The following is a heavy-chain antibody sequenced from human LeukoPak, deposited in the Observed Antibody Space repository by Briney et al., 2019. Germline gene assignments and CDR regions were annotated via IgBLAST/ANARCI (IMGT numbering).Heavy chain of an antibody. CDR1: GFTFSSYA. V-gene: IGHV3-23*01. D-gene: IGHD3-10*01. CDR3: ASETGSYGFTYGNY. Sequence: GGSLRLSCAASGFTFSSYAMSWVRQAPGKGLEWVSAISGSGGSTYYADSAKGRFTISRDNSKNTLYLQMNSLRAEDTAVYYCASETGSYGFTYGNYWGQGTLVTVSS. J-gene: IGHJ4*02. CDR2: ISGSGGST.